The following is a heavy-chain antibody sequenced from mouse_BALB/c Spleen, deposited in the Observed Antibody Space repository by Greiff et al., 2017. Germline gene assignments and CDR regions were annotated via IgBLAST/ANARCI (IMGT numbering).Heavy chain of an antibody. D-gene: IGHD1-1*01. J-gene: IGHJ1*01. V-gene: IGHV1S56*01. CDR2: IYPGNVNT. CDR1: GYTFTSYY. Sequence: QVQLQQSGPELVKPGASVRISCKASGYTFTSYYIHWVKQRPGQGLEWIGWIYPGNVNTKYNEKFKGKATLTADKSSSTAYMQLSSLTSEDSAVYFCARQGLRDFDVWGAGTTVTVSS. CDR3: ARQGLRDFDV.